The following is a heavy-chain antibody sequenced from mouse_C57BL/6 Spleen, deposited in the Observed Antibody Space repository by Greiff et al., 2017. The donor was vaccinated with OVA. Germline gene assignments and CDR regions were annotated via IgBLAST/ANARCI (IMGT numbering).Heavy chain of an antibody. J-gene: IGHJ4*01. CDR2: ISSGSSTI. D-gene: IGHD1-1*01. Sequence: EVQGVESGGGLVKPGGSLKLSCAASGFTFSDYGMHWVRQAPEKGLEWVAYISSGSSTIYYADTVKGRFTISRDNAKNTLFLQMTSLRSEDTAMYYCANYYGSSYVRDYAMDYWGQGTSVTVSS. V-gene: IGHV5-17*01. CDR1: GFTFSDYG. CDR3: ANYYGSSYVRDYAMDY.